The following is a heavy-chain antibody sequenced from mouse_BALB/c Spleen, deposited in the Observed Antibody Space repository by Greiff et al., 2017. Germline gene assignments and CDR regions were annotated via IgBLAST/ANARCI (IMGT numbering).Heavy chain of an antibody. V-gene: IGHV1-9*01. Sequence: QVQLKESGAELMKPGASVKISCKASGYTFSSYWIEWVKQRPGHGLEWIGEILPGSGSTNYNEKFKGKATFTADTSSNTAYMQLSSLTSEDSAVYYCARGGVLRLPGYWGQGTTLTVAA. CDR1: GYTFSSYW. J-gene: IGHJ2*01. CDR2: ILPGSGST. CDR3: ARGGVLRLPGY. D-gene: IGHD1-2*01.